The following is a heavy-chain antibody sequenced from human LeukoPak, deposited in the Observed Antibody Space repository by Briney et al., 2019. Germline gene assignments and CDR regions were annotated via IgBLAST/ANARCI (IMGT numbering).Heavy chain of an antibody. CDR1: GNSLTGLS. V-gene: IGHV1-69*05. CDR3: ARDNYAGANWFDP. Sequence: SVKVSCKLSGNSLTGLSMHWVRQAPGQGLEWMGGIIPIFGTANYAQKFQGRVTITTDESTSTAYMELSSLRSEDTAVYYCARDNYAGANWFDPWGQGTLVTVSS. D-gene: IGHD1-7*01. J-gene: IGHJ5*02. CDR2: IIPIFGTA.